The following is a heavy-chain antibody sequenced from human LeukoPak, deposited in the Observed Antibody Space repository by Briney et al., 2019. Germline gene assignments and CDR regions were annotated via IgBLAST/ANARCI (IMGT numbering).Heavy chain of an antibody. V-gene: IGHV3-53*04. CDR1: GFTVSTEY. J-gene: IGHJ4*02. Sequence: TGGSLRLSCAVSGFTVSTEYMGWVRQAPGKGLEWVSLINSGDSTSYADSVKGRFTIPRHNSKNTLYLQMNSLRAEDTAVYYCARALYYFDYWGQGTLVTVSS. CDR2: INSGDST. CDR3: ARALYYFDY.